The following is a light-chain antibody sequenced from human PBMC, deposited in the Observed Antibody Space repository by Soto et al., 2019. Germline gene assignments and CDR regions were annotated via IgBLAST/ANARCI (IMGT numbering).Light chain of an antibody. CDR2: GSY. V-gene: IGLV1-44*01. Sequence: QSVLAQPPSASGTPGQRVTISCSGSRSNIGSEAVNWFQQLPGTTPKVLIYGSYQRPSGVTDRFSGSKSGTSASLAISGLHSEDEAAYYCAAWHASLNRYGFGNGIKVT. J-gene: IGLJ1*01. CDR3: AAWHASLNRYG. CDR1: RSNIGSEA.